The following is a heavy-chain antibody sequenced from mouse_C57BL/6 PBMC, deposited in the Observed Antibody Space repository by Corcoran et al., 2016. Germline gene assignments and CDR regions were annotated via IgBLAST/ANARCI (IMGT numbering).Heavy chain of an antibody. CDR3: ARNGSSPYAMDY. D-gene: IGHD1-1*01. V-gene: IGHV3-6*01. CDR1: GYSITSGYY. CDR2: ISYDGSN. J-gene: IGHJ4*01. Sequence: DVQLQESGPGLVKPSQSLSLTCSVTGYSITSGYYWNWIRQFPGNKLEWMGYISYDGSNNYNPSLKNRISITRDTSKNQFFLKLNSVTTEDTATYYCARNGSSPYAMDYWGQGTSVTVSS.